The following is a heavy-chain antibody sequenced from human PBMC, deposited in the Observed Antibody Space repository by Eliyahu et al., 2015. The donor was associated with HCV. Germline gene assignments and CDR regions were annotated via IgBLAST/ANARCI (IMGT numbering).Heavy chain of an antibody. V-gene: IGHV3-74*01. CDR2: INGDGRST. CDR3: ASGEGDYGDPFDY. J-gene: IGHJ4*02. CDR1: GFTFXSHW. Sequence: EVQLVESGGGLVQPGGSLRLSXXASGFTFXSHWMHWVRQAPGRGLVWVSRINGDGRSTSYADSVKGRFTISRDNAKNTLYMQMNSLRAEDTAVYYCASGEGDYGDPFDYWGQGTPVTVSS. D-gene: IGHD4-17*01.